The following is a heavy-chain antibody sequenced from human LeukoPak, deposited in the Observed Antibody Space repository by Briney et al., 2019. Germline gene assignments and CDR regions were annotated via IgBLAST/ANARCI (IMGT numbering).Heavy chain of an antibody. J-gene: IGHJ6*03. CDR2: IYSTGNT. CDR1: GGALISYY. V-gene: IGHV4-4*07. Sequence: SETLSLTCSVSGGALISYYWSWIRQPAGKGPEWIGRIYSTGNTDYNPSLKTRVTMSTDLSKRQFSLRLRSVTAEHTAVYYCARLKFYNSTGYSPGYYMDVWGKGTAVTVSS. D-gene: IGHD2-21*01. CDR3: ARLKFYNSTGYSPGYYMDV.